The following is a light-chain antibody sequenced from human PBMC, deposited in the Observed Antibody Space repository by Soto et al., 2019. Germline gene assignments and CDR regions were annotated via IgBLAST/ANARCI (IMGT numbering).Light chain of an antibody. CDR1: QSVRSSY. CDR3: QQYGRSRT. Sequence: EIVLTQSPGTLSFSPGERATLSCRASQSVRSSYLAWYQRKPGQAPRLLVYGASSRATGIPDSFSGSGSGTDFTLTISRLEPEDFAVYYCQQYGRSRTFGQGTKVDNK. J-gene: IGKJ1*01. CDR2: GAS. V-gene: IGKV3-20*01.